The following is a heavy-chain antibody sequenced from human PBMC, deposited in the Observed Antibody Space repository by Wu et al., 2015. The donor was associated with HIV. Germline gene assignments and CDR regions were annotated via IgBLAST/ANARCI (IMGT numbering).Heavy chain of an antibody. J-gene: IGHJ4*02. CDR1: GYAFTGYY. CDR3: ARYGGYDSPRNFDY. V-gene: IGHV1-2*02. CDR2: INPNSGDT. Sequence: QVQLVQSGAEVKKPGASVKVSCETSGYAFTGYYTHWMRQAPGQGLEWMGWINPNSGDTNFAQKFQGRVTMTRDSSINTVYLELSGLQSDDTAVYYCARYGGYDSPRNFDYVGQGTLVHRLL. D-gene: IGHD5-12*01.